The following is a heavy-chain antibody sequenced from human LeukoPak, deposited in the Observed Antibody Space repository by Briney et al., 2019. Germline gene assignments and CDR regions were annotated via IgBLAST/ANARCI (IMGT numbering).Heavy chain of an antibody. Sequence: GGSLRLSCAASGFTFSSFAMSWIRQAPRKGLEWVSAITGGGLRTYYADSVEGRFTISRDNSKNTLYLQMSSLKPEDTAVYYCTKNWADWKNPGEKDDYWGQGSLVSVSS. CDR1: GFTFSSFA. J-gene: IGHJ4*02. CDR3: TKNWADWKNPGEKDDY. CDR2: ITGGGLRT. D-gene: IGHD1/OR15-1a*01. V-gene: IGHV3-23*01.